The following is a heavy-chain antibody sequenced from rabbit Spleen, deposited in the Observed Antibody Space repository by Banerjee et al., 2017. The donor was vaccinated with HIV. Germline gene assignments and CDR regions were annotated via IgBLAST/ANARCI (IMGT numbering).Heavy chain of an antibody. CDR2: IDTNDGDT. D-gene: IGHD4-1*01. CDR3: ARDLAGVIGWNFGW. Sequence: QEHLEESAGGLVNPGGTLTLTCTVSGFSFSSNWICWVRQAPGKGLEWIACIDTNDGDTDYANWPKGRFTISKTSSTTVTLQMTSLTAADTATYFCARDLAGVIGWNFGWWGPGPLVTVS. J-gene: IGHJ4*01. V-gene: IGHV1S45*01. CDR1: GFSFSSNW.